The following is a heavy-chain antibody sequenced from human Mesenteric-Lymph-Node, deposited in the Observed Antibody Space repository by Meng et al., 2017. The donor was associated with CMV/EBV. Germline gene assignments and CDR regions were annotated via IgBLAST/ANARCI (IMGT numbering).Heavy chain of an antibody. Sequence: GGSLRLSCAASGFTFSSYAMSWVRQAPGKGLEWVSAISGSGGSTYYADSVKGRFTISRDNSKNTLYLQMNSLRTEDTAVYYCARGQTEYSSSTTWFDPWGQGTLVTVSS. J-gene: IGHJ5*02. CDR1: GFTFSSYA. D-gene: IGHD6-6*01. CDR2: ISGSGGST. V-gene: IGHV3-23*01. CDR3: ARGQTEYSSSTTWFDP.